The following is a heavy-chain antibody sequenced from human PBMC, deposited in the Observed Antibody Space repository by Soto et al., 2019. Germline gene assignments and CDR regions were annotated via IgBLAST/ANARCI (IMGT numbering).Heavy chain of an antibody. Sequence: QVQLQESGPGLVKPSQTLSLTCTVSGGSISSGDYYWSWIRQPPGKGLEWIGYMSYSGSTYYTPSLQTRVTISVDTSTNQFSLKLSSVTAADTAVYYCARDMGPGAGYYYYGMDVWGQGTTVTVSS. J-gene: IGHJ6*02. V-gene: IGHV4-30-4*01. CDR1: GGSISSGDYY. D-gene: IGHD3-10*01. CDR3: ARDMGPGAGYYYYGMDV. CDR2: MSYSGST.